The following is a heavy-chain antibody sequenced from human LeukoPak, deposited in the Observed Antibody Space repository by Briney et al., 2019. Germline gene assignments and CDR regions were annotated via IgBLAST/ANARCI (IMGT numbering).Heavy chain of an antibody. CDR3: VRDNPRCCGVVPVNIDDF. CDR2: ISYDAVNK. D-gene: IGHD2-15*01. J-gene: IGHJ4*02. CDR1: GVTFRNYG. Sequence: GGSLRLSCVVSGVTFRNYGMHWVRQAPGKGLEWVAVISYDAVNKYYSDSVRGRFTISRDNSGNTLYLQMDSLRVEDTAVYYCVRDNPRCCGVVPVNIDDFWGQGTLVTVSS. V-gene: IGHV3-30*03.